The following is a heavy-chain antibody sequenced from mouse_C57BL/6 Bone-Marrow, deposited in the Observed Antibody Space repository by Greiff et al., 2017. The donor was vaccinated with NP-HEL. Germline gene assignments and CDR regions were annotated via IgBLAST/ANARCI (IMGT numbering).Heavy chain of an antibody. CDR2: IYPGAGDT. Sequence: VQLQQSGPELVKPGASVKISCKASGYAFSSSWMNWVKQRPGKGLEWIGRIYPGAGDTNYNGKFKGKATLTADKSSSTAYMQLSSLTSEDSAVYFVESAPYYYGSSPFAYWGQVTPLTVSS. CDR1: GYAFSSSW. J-gene: IGHJ2*01. V-gene: IGHV1-82*01. CDR3: ESAPYYYGSSPFAY. D-gene: IGHD1-1*01.